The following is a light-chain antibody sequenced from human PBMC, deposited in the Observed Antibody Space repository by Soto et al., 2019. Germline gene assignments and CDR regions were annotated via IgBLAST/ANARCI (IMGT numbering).Light chain of an antibody. CDR2: DAS. V-gene: IGKV3-15*01. CDR1: ETFSNH. CDR3: QQYTNTNNPWM. J-gene: IGKJ1*01. Sequence: EIVMTQSPATLSVSPGDRATLSCRASETFSNHLAWYQQKPGKAPKLLVYDASTLQSGVATRFSGSGSGTEFTLIISGLQPEDSATYYCQQYTNTNNPWMFGQGTKVDIK.